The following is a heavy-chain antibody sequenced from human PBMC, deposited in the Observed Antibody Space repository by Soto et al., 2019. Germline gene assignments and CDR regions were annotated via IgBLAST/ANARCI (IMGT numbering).Heavy chain of an antibody. CDR2: IIPFIGTA. V-gene: IGHV1-69*18. Sequence: QVQLVQSWAEVKKPGSSVTVSCKASGGTFSSYAISWVRPAPGQGLEWMGRIIPFIGTANYAQKFQGRSTITADESTGRAYMELTSLRSEASAVYYCARVVMTTVPASYYYGMDVWGQGTTVTVSS. CDR1: GGTFSSYA. D-gene: IGHD4-4*01. CDR3: ARVVMTTVPASYYYGMDV. J-gene: IGHJ6*02.